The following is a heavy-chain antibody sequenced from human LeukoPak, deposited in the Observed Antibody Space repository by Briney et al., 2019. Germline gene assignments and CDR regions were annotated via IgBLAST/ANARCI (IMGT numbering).Heavy chain of an antibody. Sequence: ETLSLTCAVYGGSFSGYYWSWIRQPPGKGLEWIGEINHSGSTNYNPSLKSRVTISVDTSKNQFSLKLSSVTAADTAVYYCARVAAAGKIDYWGQGTLVTVSS. V-gene: IGHV4-34*01. J-gene: IGHJ4*02. CDR3: ARVAAAGKIDY. CDR2: INHSGST. D-gene: IGHD6-13*01. CDR1: GGSFSGYY.